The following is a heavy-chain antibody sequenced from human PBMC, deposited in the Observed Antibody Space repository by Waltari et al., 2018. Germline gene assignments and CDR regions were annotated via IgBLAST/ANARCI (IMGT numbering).Heavy chain of an antibody. J-gene: IGHJ3*02. CDR3: AVGYAVGAFDI. V-gene: IGHV1-2*06. CDR2: INPNRGGT. Sequence: QVQLVQSGAEVKKPGASVKVSCKASGYTFTGYYMHWVRQAPGQGLEWMGRINPNRGGTNYGQKFQGKVTKARGTSISTAYMEVRRLRSCDTAGDYWAVGYAVGAFDIWGQGTMVTVSS. D-gene: IGHD5-12*01. CDR1: GYTFTGYY.